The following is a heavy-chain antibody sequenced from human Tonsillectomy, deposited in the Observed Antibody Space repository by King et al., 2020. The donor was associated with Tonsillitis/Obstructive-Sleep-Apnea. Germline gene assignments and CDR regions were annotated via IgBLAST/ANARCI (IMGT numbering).Heavy chain of an antibody. CDR1: GFTFSSYA. J-gene: IGHJ6*02. CDR2: ISGSGGST. V-gene: IGHV3-23*04. D-gene: IGHD6-13*01. CDR3: AKGVASAAGPYYYYGMDV. Sequence: VQLVESGGGLVQPGGSLRLSCAASGFTFSSYAMSWVRQAPGKGLEWVSAISGSGGSTYYADSVKGRFTISRDNSKNTLYLQMNSLRAEDTAVYYCAKGVASAAGPYYYYGMDVWGQGTTVTVSS.